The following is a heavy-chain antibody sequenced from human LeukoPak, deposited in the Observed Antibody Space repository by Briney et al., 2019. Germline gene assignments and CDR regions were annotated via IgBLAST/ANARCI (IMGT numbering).Heavy chain of an antibody. J-gene: IGHJ5*02. Sequence: SETLSLTCSVSGGSITAYYWTWIRQPPGKGLEWIGYVHQSGINKSNPSLKSRVAMSVDTAKSQFSLRLTSMTAADTAVYYCARHQNWFDPWGQGTLVTVSS. V-gene: IGHV4-59*08. CDR3: ARHQNWFDP. CDR2: VHQSGIN. CDR1: GGSITAYY.